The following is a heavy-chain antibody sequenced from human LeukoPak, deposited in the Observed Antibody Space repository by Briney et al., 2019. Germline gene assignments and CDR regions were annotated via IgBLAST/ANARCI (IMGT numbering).Heavy chain of an antibody. Sequence: SETLSLTCTVSGGSISSSSYYWGWIRQPPGKGLEWIGSIYYSGSTYYNPSLKSRITISVDTSKNQFSLKLSSVTAADTAVYYCASLGYSYGYGFDYWGQGTLVTVSS. J-gene: IGHJ4*02. D-gene: IGHD5-18*01. V-gene: IGHV4-39*01. CDR1: GGSISSSSYY. CDR3: ASLGYSYGYGFDY. CDR2: IYYSGST.